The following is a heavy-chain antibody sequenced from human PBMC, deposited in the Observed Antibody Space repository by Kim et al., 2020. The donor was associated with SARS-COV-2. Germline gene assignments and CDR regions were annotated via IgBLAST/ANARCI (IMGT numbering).Heavy chain of an antibody. CDR1: GFNFSSYW. CDR3: ATHWGVHH. J-gene: IGHJ5*02. D-gene: IGHD7-27*01. CDR2: INSDGSST. V-gene: IGHV3-74*01. Sequence: GGSLRLSCAASGFNFSSYWMHWVRQAPGKGLVWVSRINSDGSSTSYADSVRGPFTISRDNAKNTLYQQMNSLRAEDTAVYYCATHWGVHHWGQGTLVTVSS.